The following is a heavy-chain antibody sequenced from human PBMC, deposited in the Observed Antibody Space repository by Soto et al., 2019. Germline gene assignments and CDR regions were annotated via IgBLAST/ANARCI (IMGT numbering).Heavy chain of an antibody. CDR3: ARSSRNPWIQLWFFDY. CDR2: INPNSGGT. Sequence: ASVKVSCKASGYTFTGYYMHWVRQAPGQGLEWMGWINPNSGGTNYAQKFQGWVTMTRDTSISTAYMELSRLRSDDTAVYYCARSSRNPWIQLWFFDYWGQGTLVTVSS. D-gene: IGHD5-18*01. CDR1: GYTFTGYY. V-gene: IGHV1-2*04. J-gene: IGHJ4*02.